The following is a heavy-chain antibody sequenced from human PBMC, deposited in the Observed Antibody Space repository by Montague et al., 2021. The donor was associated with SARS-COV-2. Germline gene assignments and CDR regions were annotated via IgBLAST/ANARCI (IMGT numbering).Heavy chain of an antibody. J-gene: IGHJ5*02. Sequence: SRRLSCAASGFTFDDYVMHWVRQAPGKGLEWVSGIGWRSGSIGYADSVKGRFTISRDNAKNSLYLQMNSLGAEDTALYHCAKGQKIQWLVFNSAPDWFDPWGQGTLVTVSS. V-gene: IGHV3-9*01. CDR1: GFTFDDYV. D-gene: IGHD5-12*01. CDR3: AKGQKIQWLVFNSAPDWFDP. CDR2: IGWRSGSI.